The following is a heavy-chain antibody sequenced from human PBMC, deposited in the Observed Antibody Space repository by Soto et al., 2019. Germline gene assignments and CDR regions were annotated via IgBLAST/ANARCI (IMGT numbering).Heavy chain of an antibody. CDR1: GFTFSSYA. CDR3: ARDLEAARPGYYYYYGMDV. D-gene: IGHD6-6*01. J-gene: IGHJ6*02. Sequence: GSLRLSCAASGFTFSSYAMHWVRQAPGKGLEWVAVISYDGSNKYYADSVKGRFTISRDNSKNTLYLQMNSLRAEDTAVYYCARDLEAARPGYYYYYGMDVWGQGTTVTVSS. CDR2: ISYDGSNK. V-gene: IGHV3-30-3*01.